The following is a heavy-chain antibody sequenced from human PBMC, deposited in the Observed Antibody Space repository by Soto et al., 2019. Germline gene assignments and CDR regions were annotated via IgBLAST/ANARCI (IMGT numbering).Heavy chain of an antibody. CDR2: IDWDDDK. J-gene: IGHJ3*02. V-gene: IGHV2-70*01. CDR3: ARSYGGNPDAFDI. D-gene: IGHD4-17*01. Sequence: GPTLVNPTQTLTLTCTFSGFSLSTSGMCVSWIRQPPGKALEWLALIDWDDDKYYSTSLKTRLTISKDTSKNQVVLTMTNMDPVDTVTYYCARSYGGNPDAFDIWGQGTMVTVSS. CDR1: GFSLSTSGMC.